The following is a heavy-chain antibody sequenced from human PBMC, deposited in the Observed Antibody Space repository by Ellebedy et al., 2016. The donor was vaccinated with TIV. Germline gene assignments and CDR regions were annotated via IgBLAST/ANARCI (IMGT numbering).Heavy chain of an antibody. CDR3: ARAIPGNFDF. V-gene: IGHV4-34*01. Sequence: SETLSLTCAVYGGSFSGYYWSWIRQPPGKGLEWIGEISHSGSTNYNPSLKSRVTISVDTSTNQFSLKLSSVTAADTAVYYCARAIPGNFDFWGQGTLVTVSS. D-gene: IGHD2-2*01. CDR2: ISHSGST. CDR1: GGSFSGYY. J-gene: IGHJ4*02.